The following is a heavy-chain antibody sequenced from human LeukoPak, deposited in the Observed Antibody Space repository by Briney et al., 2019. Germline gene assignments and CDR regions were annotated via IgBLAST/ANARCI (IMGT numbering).Heavy chain of an antibody. J-gene: IGHJ6*03. D-gene: IGHD1-26*01. CDR3: AKSYRTYYYYYMDV. V-gene: IGHV1-69*13. Sequence: SAKVSCKASGGTFSNYAISWVRQAPGQGLEWMGGIIPILGTANYAQKFQGRVTITADESTSTAYMELSSLRSEDTAVYYCAKSYRTYYYYYMDVWGKGTTVTISS. CDR2: IIPILGTA. CDR1: GGTFSNYA.